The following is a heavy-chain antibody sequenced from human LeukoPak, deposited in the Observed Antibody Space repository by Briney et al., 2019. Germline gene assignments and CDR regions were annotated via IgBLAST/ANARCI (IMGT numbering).Heavy chain of an antibody. CDR2: INPNSGGT. J-gene: IGHJ4*02. CDR3: AGVGYYGSGSYRANFDY. D-gene: IGHD3-10*01. CDR1: GYTFTGYY. Sequence: ATVKVSCKASGYTFTGYYMHWVRQAPGQGLGWMGWINPNSGGTNYAQKFQGRVTMTRDTSISTAYMELSRLRSDDTAVYYCAGVGYYGSGSYRANFDYWGQGTLVTVSS. V-gene: IGHV1-2*02.